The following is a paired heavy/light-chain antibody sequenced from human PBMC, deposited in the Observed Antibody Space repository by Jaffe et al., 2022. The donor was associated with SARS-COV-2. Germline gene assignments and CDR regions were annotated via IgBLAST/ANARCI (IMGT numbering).Heavy chain of an antibody. Sequence: QVQLVESGGGVVQPGRSLRLSCAASGFTFSSYGMHWVRQAPGKGLEWVAVIWYDGSNKYYADSVKGRFTISRDNSKNTLYLQMNSLRAEDTAVYYCARDTLYSSSWYLNPRVIAVRTIPVGAVDYWGQGTLVTVSS. D-gene: IGHD6-13*01. V-gene: IGHV3-33*01. CDR1: GFTFSSYG. CDR2: IWYDGSNK. CDR3: ARDTLYSSSWYLNPRVIAVRTIPVGAVDY. J-gene: IGHJ4*02.
Light chain of an antibody. V-gene: IGKV2-40*01. J-gene: IGKJ5*01. CDR1: QSLLDSDDGNTY. Sequence: DIVMTQTPLSLPVTPGEPASISCRSSQSLLDSDDGNTYLDWYLQKPGQSPQLLIYTLSYRASGVPDRFSGSGSGTDFTLKISRVEAEDVGVYYCMQRIEFPITFGQGTRLEIK. CDR3: MQRIEFPIT. CDR2: TLS.